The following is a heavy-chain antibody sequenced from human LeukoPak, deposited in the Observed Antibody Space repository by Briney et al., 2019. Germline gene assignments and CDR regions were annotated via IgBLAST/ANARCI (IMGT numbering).Heavy chain of an antibody. D-gene: IGHD6-19*01. Sequence: PGGSLRLSCAASGFTFSSYGMHWVRQAPGKGLEWVAVISYDGNNNYYADSVKGRFTISRDNSKNTLYLQMNSLRAEDTAVYYCAKDPGYSSGVDYWAREPWSPSPQ. J-gene: IGHJ4*02. CDR1: GFTFSSYG. V-gene: IGHV3-30*18. CDR2: ISYDGNNN. CDR3: AKDPGYSSGVDY.